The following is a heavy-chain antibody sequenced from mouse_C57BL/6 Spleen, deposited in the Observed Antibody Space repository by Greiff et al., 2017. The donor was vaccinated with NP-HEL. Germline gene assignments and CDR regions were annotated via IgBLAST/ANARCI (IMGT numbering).Heavy chain of an antibody. D-gene: IGHD2-5*01. J-gene: IGHJ4*01. CDR1: GFTFSDYG. CDR2: ISSGSSTI. Sequence: EVQGVESGGGLVKPGGSLKLSCAASGFTFSDYGMHWVRQAPEKGLEWVAYISSGSSTIYYADTVKGRFTISRDNAKNTLFLQMTSLRSEDTAMDYCARAYYSKYYAMDYWGQGTSVTVSS. CDR3: ARAYYSKYYAMDY. V-gene: IGHV5-17*01.